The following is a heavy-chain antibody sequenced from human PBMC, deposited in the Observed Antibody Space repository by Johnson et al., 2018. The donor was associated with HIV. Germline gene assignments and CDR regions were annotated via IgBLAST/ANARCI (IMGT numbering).Heavy chain of an antibody. Sequence: EVQLVESGGGLVQPGRSLRLSCAASGFTFDDYAMHWVRQAPGKGLEWVSGVSWNSGSIDYADSARGRFTISRDNAKNSLYLQMNSLRAEDTALYYCAKDKGGTGRGAFDIWGQGTMVTVSS. D-gene: IGHD1-1*01. CDR1: GFTFDDYA. CDR3: AKDKGGTGRGAFDI. J-gene: IGHJ3*02. V-gene: IGHV3-9*01. CDR2: VSWNSGSI.